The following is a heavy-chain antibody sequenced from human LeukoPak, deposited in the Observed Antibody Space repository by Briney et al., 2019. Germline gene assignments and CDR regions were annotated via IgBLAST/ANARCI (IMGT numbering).Heavy chain of an antibody. V-gene: IGHV1-2*02. J-gene: IGHJ4*02. CDR3: ARATQYSGSYYESGC. D-gene: IGHD1-26*01. CDR1: GYTFTAYY. Sequence: ASVKVSCKASGYTFTAYYMHWVRQAPGQGLEWMGWINPNSGGTNYAQKFQGRVTMTRDTSISTAYMELSSLRSDDTAVYYCARATQYSGSYYESGCWGQGTLVTVSS. CDR2: INPNSGGT.